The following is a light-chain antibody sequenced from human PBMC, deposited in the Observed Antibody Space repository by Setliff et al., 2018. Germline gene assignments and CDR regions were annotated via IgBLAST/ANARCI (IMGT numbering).Light chain of an antibody. J-gene: IGLJ1*01. CDR3: SSYTSNTFV. CDR2: GVS. V-gene: IGLV2-14*03. Sequence: ALTQPPSASGSPGQSVTISCTGTSSDVSGYNYVSWYQQHPGKAPQLIIYGVSKRPSGVSDRFSGSKSGNTASLTISGLQVEDEADYYCSSYTSNTFVFAAGTKV. CDR1: SSDVSGYNY.